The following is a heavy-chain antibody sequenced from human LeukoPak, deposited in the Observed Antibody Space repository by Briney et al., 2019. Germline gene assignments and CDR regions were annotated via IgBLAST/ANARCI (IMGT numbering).Heavy chain of an antibody. V-gene: IGHV5-51*01. Sequence: GESLKISCKGSGYSFTSYWIGWVRQMPGKGLEGMGIIYPGDSDTRYSPSFQGQVTISADKSISTAYLQWSSLKASDSAMYYCARQRWLAADAFDIWGQGTMVTVSS. CDR1: GYSFTSYW. CDR2: IYPGDSDT. D-gene: IGHD6-19*01. J-gene: IGHJ3*02. CDR3: ARQRWLAADAFDI.